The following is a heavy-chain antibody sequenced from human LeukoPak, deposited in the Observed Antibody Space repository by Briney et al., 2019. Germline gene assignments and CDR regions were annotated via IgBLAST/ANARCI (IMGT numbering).Heavy chain of an antibody. D-gene: IGHD1-1*01. Sequence: TGGSLRLSCAASGFSFSSYEMNWVRQAPGKGLGWVSYIRSSGDTIYYADSVKGRFTISRDNARNSLYLQMNSLRAEDTAAYYCAKALSGTLAGNFDYWGQGTLVTVSS. CDR2: IRSSGDTI. CDR3: AKALSGTLAGNFDY. J-gene: IGHJ4*02. V-gene: IGHV3-48*03. CDR1: GFSFSSYE.